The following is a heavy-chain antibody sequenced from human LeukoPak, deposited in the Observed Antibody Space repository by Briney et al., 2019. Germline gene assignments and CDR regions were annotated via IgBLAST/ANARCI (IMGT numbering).Heavy chain of an antibody. V-gene: IGHV4-38-2*02. CDR3: ATFNPSYVGEDAFDV. CDR2: LSYSGNT. CDR1: GYSISSGHY. J-gene: IGHJ3*01. D-gene: IGHD3-10*02. Sequence: SETLSLTCTVSGYSISSGHYWGWIRQPPGKGLESIGSLSYSGNTYYSPSLKSRVTISADTSKNQFSLRLTSVTAADTAMYYCATFNPSYVGEDAFDVWGQGTMVTVSS.